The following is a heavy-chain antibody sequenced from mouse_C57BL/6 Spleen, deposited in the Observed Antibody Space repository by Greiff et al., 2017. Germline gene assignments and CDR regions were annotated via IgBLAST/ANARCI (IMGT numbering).Heavy chain of an antibody. CDR1: GFTFSSYA. CDR2: ISSGGDYI. CDR3: TREGNWVDFDY. D-gene: IGHD4-1*01. V-gene: IGHV5-9-1*02. J-gene: IGHJ2*01. Sequence: EVMLVESGEGLVKPGGSLKLSCAASGFTFSSYAMSWVRQTPEKRLEWVAYISSGGDYIYYADTVKGRFTISRDNARNTLYLQMSSLKSEDTAMYYCTREGNWVDFDYWGQGTTLTVSS.